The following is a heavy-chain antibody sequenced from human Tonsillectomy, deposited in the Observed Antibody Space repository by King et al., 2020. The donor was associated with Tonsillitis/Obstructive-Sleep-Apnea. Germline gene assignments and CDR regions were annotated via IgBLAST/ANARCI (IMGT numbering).Heavy chain of an antibody. Sequence: VQLQESGPGLVKPSETLSLTCTVSGGSITSYYWSWIRQPPGKGLEWIGYIYYSGTTKYNPSLKSRVTISVDTSMDQFSLKLSSVTAADTAVYYCARQYNPCNWFDPWGQGTLVTVSS. CDR1: GGSITSYY. CDR3: ARQYNPCNWFDP. CDR2: IYYSGTT. V-gene: IGHV4-59*08. J-gene: IGHJ5*02. D-gene: IGHD1-14*01.